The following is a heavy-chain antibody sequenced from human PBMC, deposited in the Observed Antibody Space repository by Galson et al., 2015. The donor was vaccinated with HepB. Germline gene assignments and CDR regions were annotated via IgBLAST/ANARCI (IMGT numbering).Heavy chain of an antibody. V-gene: IGHV3-30*18. Sequence: SLRLSCAASGFTFSSYGMHWVRQAPGKGLEWVAVISYDGSNKYYADSVKGRFTISRDNSKNTLYLQMNSLRAEDTAVYYCAKDPDTAMSYYYYYGMDVWGQGTTVTVSS. D-gene: IGHD5-18*01. CDR3: AKDPDTAMSYYYYYGMDV. CDR2: ISYDGSNK. CDR1: GFTFSSYG. J-gene: IGHJ6*02.